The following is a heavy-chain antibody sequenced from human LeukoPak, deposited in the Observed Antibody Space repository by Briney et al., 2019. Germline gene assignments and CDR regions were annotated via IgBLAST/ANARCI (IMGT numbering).Heavy chain of an antibody. CDR2: INPNSGGT. CDR1: GHTFSGYY. J-gene: IGHJ5*02. CDR3: AREVTAVAVNWFDP. Sequence: ASVKVSCKASGHTFSGYYLHWVRQAPGQGPEWMGWINPNSGGTNYAQKFQGRVTMSRDTSISTAYMELSRLRSDDTAVYYCAREVTAVAVNWFDPWGQGTLVTVSS. V-gene: IGHV1-2*02. D-gene: IGHD6-19*01.